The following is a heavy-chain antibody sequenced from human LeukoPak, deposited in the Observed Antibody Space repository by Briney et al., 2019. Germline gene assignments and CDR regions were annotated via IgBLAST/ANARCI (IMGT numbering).Heavy chain of an antibody. CDR3: ARVPGIKRYCSSTSCSVSGWFDP. V-gene: IGHV4-38-2*01. Sequence: PETPSLTCAVPGYSISSGYYWGWIRQPPGKGLEGSRSIYHSGSTYYNPSLKSRVTISVDTSKNQFSLKLSSVTAADTAVYYCARVPGIKRYCSSTSCSVSGWFDPWGQGTLVTVSS. CDR2: IYHSGST. CDR1: GYSISSGYY. J-gene: IGHJ5*02. D-gene: IGHD2-2*01.